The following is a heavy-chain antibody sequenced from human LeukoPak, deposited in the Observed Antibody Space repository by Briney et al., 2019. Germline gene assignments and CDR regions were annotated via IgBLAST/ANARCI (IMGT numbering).Heavy chain of an antibody. D-gene: IGHD3-22*01. J-gene: IGHJ4*02. CDR3: ARGKKFIGYDSSGYRYYFDY. CDR1: GGSISSGSYY. V-gene: IGHV4-61*02. Sequence: SQTLSLTCTVSGGSISSGSYYWSWIRQPAGKGLEWIGRIYTSGSTNYNPSLKSRVTMSVDTSKNQFSLKLSSVTAADTAVYYCARGKKFIGYDSSGYRYYFDYWGQGTLVTVSS. CDR2: IYTSGST.